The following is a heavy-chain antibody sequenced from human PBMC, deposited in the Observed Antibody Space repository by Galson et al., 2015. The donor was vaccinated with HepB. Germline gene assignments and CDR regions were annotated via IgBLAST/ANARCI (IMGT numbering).Heavy chain of an antibody. D-gene: IGHD4-23*01. CDR2: ISSSSSTI. CDR3: ARDGDTVVTHDAFDI. V-gene: IGHV3-48*02. Sequence: SLRLSCAASGFTFSSYSMNWVRQAPGKGLEWVSYISSSSSTIYYADSVKGRFTISRDNAKNSLYLQMNSLRDEDTAVYYCARDGDTVVTHDAFDIWGQGTMVTVSS. CDR1: GFTFSSYS. J-gene: IGHJ3*02.